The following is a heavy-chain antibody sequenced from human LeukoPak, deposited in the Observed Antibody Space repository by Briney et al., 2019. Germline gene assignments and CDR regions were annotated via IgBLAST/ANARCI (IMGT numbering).Heavy chain of an antibody. Sequence: ASVKVSCKASGYTFTSYYMHWVRQAPGQGLEWMGIINPSGGSTSYAQKFQGRVTMTRDMSTSTAYMELRSLRSDDTAVYYCARTGARNYYDSSGYYYVDDYWGQGTLVTVSS. CDR1: GYTFTSYY. J-gene: IGHJ4*02. D-gene: IGHD3-22*01. V-gene: IGHV1-46*01. CDR2: INPSGGST. CDR3: ARTGARNYYDSSGYYYVDDY.